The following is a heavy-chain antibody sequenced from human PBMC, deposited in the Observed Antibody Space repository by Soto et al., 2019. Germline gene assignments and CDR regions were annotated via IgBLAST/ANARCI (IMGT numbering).Heavy chain of an antibody. Sequence: SVKISCKASGGTFSSYRINWVRQAPGQGLEWVGGIVPIYRTADYAQKFQGRVTITADESACTSYMELRSLKSQDTAVYYCVRDSGAKLSSSWGQGTLVTVSS. D-gene: IGHD6-13*01. J-gene: IGHJ4*02. CDR2: IVPIYRTA. CDR1: GGTFSSYR. CDR3: VRDSGAKLSSS. V-gene: IGHV1-69*13.